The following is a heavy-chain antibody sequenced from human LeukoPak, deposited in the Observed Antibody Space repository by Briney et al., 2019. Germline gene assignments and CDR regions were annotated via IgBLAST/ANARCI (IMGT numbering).Heavy chain of an antibody. CDR3: ARGGIPFWSGYYPPYYFDY. CDR1: GYTFTSYY. J-gene: IGHJ4*02. D-gene: IGHD3-3*01. V-gene: IGHV1-18*04. CDR2: ISAYNGNT. Sequence: GASVKVSCKASGYTFTSYYMHWVRQAPGQGLEWMGWISAYNGNTNYAQKLQGRVTMTTDTSTSTAYMELRSLRSDDTAVYYCARGGIPFWSGYYPPYYFDYWGQGTLVTVSS.